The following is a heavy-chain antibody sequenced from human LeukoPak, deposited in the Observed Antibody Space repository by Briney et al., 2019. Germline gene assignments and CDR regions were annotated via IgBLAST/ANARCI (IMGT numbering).Heavy chain of an antibody. CDR3: AKSPQGVRGDPGHYYYYYGMDV. CDR2: IKQDGSEK. D-gene: IGHD3-10*01. V-gene: IGHV3-7*03. CDR1: GFTFSSYW. Sequence: PGGSLRLSCAASGFTFSSYWMSWVRQAPGKGLEWVANIKQDGSEKYYVDSVKGRFTISRDNAKNSLYLQMNSLRAEDTAVYYCAKSPQGVRGDPGHYYYYYGMDVWGQGTTVTVSS. J-gene: IGHJ6*02.